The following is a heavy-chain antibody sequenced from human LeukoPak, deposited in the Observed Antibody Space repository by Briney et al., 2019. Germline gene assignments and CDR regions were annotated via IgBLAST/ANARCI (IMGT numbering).Heavy chain of an antibody. CDR3: AKDVDYGDYDGY. CDR1: GFTFSSYS. V-gene: IGHV3-23*01. CDR2: ISGSGGST. J-gene: IGHJ4*02. Sequence: GGSLRLSCAASGFTFSSYSMIWVRQAPGKGLEWVSAISGSGGSTYYADSVKGRFTISRDNSKNTLYLQMNSLRAEDTAVYYCAKDVDYGDYDGYWGQGTLVTVSS. D-gene: IGHD4-17*01.